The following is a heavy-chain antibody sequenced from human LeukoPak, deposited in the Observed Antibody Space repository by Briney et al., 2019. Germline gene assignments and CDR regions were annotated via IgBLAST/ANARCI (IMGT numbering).Heavy chain of an antibody. J-gene: IGHJ4*02. D-gene: IGHD3-10*01. CDR2: INPNSGGT. CDR1: GYTFTGYY. Sequence: ASVKVSCKASGYTFTGYYMHWGRQAPGQGLEWMGWINPNSGGTNYAQKCQGRVTMTRDTSISTAYMELSRLRSDDTAVYYCAIDGSGSYTAGWGQGTLVTVSS. V-gene: IGHV1-2*02. CDR3: AIDGSGSYTAG.